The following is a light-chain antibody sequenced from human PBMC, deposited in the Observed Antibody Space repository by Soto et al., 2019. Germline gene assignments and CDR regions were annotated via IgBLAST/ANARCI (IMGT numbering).Light chain of an antibody. V-gene: IGLV2-14*01. Sequence: QSLLTHPASVSWSPGHAITISCTGTSSDVGAYNYVSWYQQYPGKAPKLMIYGVTNRPSGVSNRFSGSKTGNTASLTISGLQAEDEADYYCFSHRGGASNVFGTGTKVTVL. CDR1: SSDVGAYNY. CDR3: FSHRGGASNV. CDR2: GVT. J-gene: IGLJ1*01.